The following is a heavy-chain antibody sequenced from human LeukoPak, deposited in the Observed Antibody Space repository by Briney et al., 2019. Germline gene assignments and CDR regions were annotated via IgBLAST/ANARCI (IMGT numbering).Heavy chain of an antibody. D-gene: IGHD2-8*01. V-gene: IGHV1-2*02. Sequence: ASVKVSCKASGYTFTGYYMHWVRQAPGQGLEWMGWINPNSGGTNYAQKFQGRVTMTRDTSISTAYMELSRLRSDDTAVYYCAREVPNSPAFDPWGQGTLVTASS. CDR1: GYTFTGYY. CDR2: INPNSGGT. J-gene: IGHJ5*02. CDR3: AREVPNSPAFDP.